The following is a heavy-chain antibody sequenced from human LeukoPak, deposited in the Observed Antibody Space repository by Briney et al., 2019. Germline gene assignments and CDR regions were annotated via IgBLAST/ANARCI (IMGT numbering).Heavy chain of an antibody. CDR3: AKAFGSRKAFDI. V-gene: IGHV1-2*06. CDR2: INPNSGGT. Sequence: ASVTVSCTASGYTFTGYYMHWVRQAPGQGLEWMGRINPNSGGTNYAQKFQGRVTTTRDTSASTAYMELSSLRSEDTAVYYCAKAFGSRKAFDIWGQGTMVTVSS. D-gene: IGHD1-14*01. J-gene: IGHJ3*02. CDR1: GYTFTGYY.